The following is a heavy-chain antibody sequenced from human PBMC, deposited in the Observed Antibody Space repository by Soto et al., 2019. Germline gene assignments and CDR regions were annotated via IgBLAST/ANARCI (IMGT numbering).Heavy chain of an antibody. J-gene: IGHJ4*02. CDR1: GYTFTSYY. D-gene: IGHD5-12*01. Sequence: QVQLVQSGAEVKKPGASVKVSCKASGYTFTSYYMHWVRQAPGQGLEWMGRINPSGGSTSYAQKFQGRVTMTTDTSTSTVYMELSSLRSEDTAVYYCARDHTLRRDGYNYGDYWGQGTLVTVSS. CDR2: INPSGGST. CDR3: ARDHTLRRDGYNYGDY. V-gene: IGHV1-46*01.